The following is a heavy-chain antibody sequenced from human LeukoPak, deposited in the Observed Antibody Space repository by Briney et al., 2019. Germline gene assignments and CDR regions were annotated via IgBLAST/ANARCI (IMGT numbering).Heavy chain of an antibody. J-gene: IGHJ4*02. CDR1: GGSISSSNW. CDR3: ARSQMAPRNFDY. Sequence: SETLSLTCAVSGGSISSSNWWSWVRQPPGKGLEWIGEIYHSGSTNYNPSLKSRVTISVDKSKNQFSLKLSSVTAEDTAVYYCARSQMAPRNFDYWGQGTLVTVSS. D-gene: IGHD5-24*01. V-gene: IGHV4-4*02. CDR2: IYHSGST.